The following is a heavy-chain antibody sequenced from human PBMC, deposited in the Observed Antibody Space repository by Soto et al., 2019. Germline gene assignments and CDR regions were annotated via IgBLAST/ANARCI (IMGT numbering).Heavy chain of an antibody. D-gene: IGHD6-13*01. V-gene: IGHV1-69*13. CDR3: ASESGYSSSWKN. CDR1: GGTFSSYT. Sequence: GASVKVSCKASGGTFSSYTISWVRQAPGQGLEWMGGIIPIFGTANYAQKFQGRVTITADESTSTAYMELSSLRSEDTAVYYCASESGYSSSWKNWGQGTLVTVSS. CDR2: IIPIFGTA. J-gene: IGHJ4*02.